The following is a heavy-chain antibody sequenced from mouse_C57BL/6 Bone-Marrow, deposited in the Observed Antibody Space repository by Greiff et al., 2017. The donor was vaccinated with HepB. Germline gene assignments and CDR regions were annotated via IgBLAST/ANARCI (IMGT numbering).Heavy chain of an antibody. CDR1: GYTFTNYW. V-gene: IGHV1-63*01. Sequence: QVQLQQSGAELVRPGTSVKMSCKASGYTFTNYWIGWAKQRPGHGLEWIGDIYPGGGYTNYNEKFKGKATLTADKSSSTAYMQFSTLTSEDSAIYYCSRGGRYYGYSYAMDYWGQGTSVTVSS. CDR2: IYPGGGYT. J-gene: IGHJ4*01. D-gene: IGHD2-2*01. CDR3: SRGGRYYGYSYAMDY.